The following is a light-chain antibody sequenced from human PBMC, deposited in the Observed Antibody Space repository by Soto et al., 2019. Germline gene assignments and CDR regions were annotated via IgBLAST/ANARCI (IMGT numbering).Light chain of an antibody. Sequence: DIQMTQSPSTLSGSVGDRVTITCRASQTISSWLAWYQQKPGKAPELLIYAASRLQSGVPSRFSGSVSGTDFTLTISSLQPEDFATYYCQQIYSTPRTFGQGTKVEIK. J-gene: IGKJ1*01. CDR2: AAS. CDR1: QTISSW. V-gene: IGKV1-39*01. CDR3: QQIYSTPRT.